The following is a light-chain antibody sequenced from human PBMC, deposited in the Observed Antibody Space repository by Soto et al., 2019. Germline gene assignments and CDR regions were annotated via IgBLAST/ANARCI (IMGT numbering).Light chain of an antibody. V-gene: IGKV3-20*01. Sequence: EIVLTQSPGTLSLSPGERATLSCRASQSVRTTYLAWYQQKFGQAPRLLIYGASNRATGIPDRFSGSGSGTDFTLTISRLEPEDFAVYYCQQYGSSPPVTFGGGNKVEIK. CDR2: GAS. J-gene: IGKJ4*01. CDR3: QQYGSSPPVT. CDR1: QSVRTTY.